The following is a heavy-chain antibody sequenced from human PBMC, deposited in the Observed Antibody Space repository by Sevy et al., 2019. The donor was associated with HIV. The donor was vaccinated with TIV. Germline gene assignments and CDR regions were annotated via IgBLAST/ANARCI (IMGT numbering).Heavy chain of an antibody. J-gene: IGHJ6*02. CDR1: GFALSNYYA. V-gene: IGHV3-30-3*01. D-gene: IGHD4-17*01. CDR2: ISYDGSDK. CDR3: ARPRANYVDHYFFYAMDV. Sequence: GGPLRLSCAASGFALSNYYAMHWVRQAPGKGLEWVALISYDGSDKYYADSVKGRFTISRDNFMNTLYLQMNSLTTEETAVYYCARPRANYVDHYFFYAMDVWGQGTTVTVSS.